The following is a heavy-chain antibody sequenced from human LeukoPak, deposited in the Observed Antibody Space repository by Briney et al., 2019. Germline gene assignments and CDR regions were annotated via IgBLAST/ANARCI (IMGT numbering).Heavy chain of an antibody. D-gene: IGHD2-2*01. V-gene: IGHV4-4*07. CDR3: ARMEYCSSTSCPDAFDI. CDR2: IYTSGST. Sequence: KASETLSLTCTVSGASITNYYWSWIRQPAGKGLEWIGRVYISGIYTSGSTNYNPSLNSRVTISVDKSKNQFSLKLTSAHAANTSAYDCARMEYCSSTSCPDAFDIWGQGTMVTVSS. J-gene: IGHJ3*02. CDR1: GASITNYY.